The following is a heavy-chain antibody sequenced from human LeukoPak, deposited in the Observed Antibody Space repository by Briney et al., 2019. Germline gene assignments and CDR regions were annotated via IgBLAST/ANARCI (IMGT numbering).Heavy chain of an antibody. Sequence: PGGSLRLSCAASGFTVSSNYMSWVRQAPGRGLWWVSVIYRSGSTYYADSVKGRFTISRDNSNNTLYLQMNSLRAEDTAVYYCARSLGFCSSSNCQEYLQHWGQGTPVTVSS. CDR2: IYRSGST. CDR1: GFTVSSNY. J-gene: IGHJ1*01. V-gene: IGHV3-53*01. D-gene: IGHD2-2*01. CDR3: ARSLGFCSSSNCQEYLQH.